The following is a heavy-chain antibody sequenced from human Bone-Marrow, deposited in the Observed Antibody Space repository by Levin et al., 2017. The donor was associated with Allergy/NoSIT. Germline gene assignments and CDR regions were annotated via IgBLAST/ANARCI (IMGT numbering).Heavy chain of an antibody. D-gene: IGHD3-10*01. Sequence: SCAASGFTFSSYAMHWVRQAPGKGLEWVAVISYDGSNKYYADSVKGRFTISRDNSKNTLYLQMNSLRAEDTAVYYCARDVGVLWFGELTPWGQGTLVTVSS. V-gene: IGHV3-30*04. J-gene: IGHJ5*02. CDR1: GFTFSSYA. CDR3: ARDVGVLWFGELTP. CDR2: ISYDGSNK.